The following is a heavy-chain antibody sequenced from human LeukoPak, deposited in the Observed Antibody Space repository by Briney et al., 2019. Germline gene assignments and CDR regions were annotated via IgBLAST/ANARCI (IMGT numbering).Heavy chain of an antibody. CDR2: TYANGSP. D-gene: IGHD3-10*01. J-gene: IGHJ5*02. V-gene: IGHV4-4*07. Sequence: SETLSLTCTVSGDSIGSYHWSWVRQPAGKGLEWIGRTYANGSPNYNPSLKSRVTISVDTSKNQFSLKLSSVTAADTAVYYCARLNYYGSGSPWGQGTLVTVSS. CDR1: GDSIGSYH. CDR3: ARLNYYGSGSP.